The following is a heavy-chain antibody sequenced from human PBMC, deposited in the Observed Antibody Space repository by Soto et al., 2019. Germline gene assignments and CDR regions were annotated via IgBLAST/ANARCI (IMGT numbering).Heavy chain of an antibody. J-gene: IGHJ5*02. V-gene: IGHV3-21*01. Sequence: EVQLVESGGGLVKPGGSLRLSCAASGFTFSSYSMNWVRQAPGKGLEWVSSISSSSSYIYYADSVKGRFTISRDNAKNSLYLQMNSLRAEDTAVYYCARGEDFWSGYYVNWFDPWGQGTLVTVSS. CDR2: ISSSSSYI. CDR3: ARGEDFWSGYYVNWFDP. D-gene: IGHD3-3*01. CDR1: GFTFSSYS.